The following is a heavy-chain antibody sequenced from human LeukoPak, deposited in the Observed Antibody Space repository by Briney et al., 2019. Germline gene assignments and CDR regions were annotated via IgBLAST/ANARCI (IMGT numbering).Heavy chain of an antibody. V-gene: IGHV3-7*01. J-gene: IGHJ4*02. CDR1: GFTFSSYW. CDR2: IKQDGSEK. D-gene: IGHD3-3*01. Sequence: GGSLRLSCVASGFTFSSYWMTWVRQAPGKGLEWVANIKQDGSEKYYVDSVKGRFTISRDNAKNSLYLQTNSLRAEDTAVYYCARLGRVVFDYWGQGTLVTVSS. CDR3: ARLGRVVFDY.